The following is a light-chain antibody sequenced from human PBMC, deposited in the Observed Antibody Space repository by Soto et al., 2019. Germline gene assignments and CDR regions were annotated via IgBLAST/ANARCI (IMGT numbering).Light chain of an antibody. Sequence: QSVLTQSSSASASLGSSVKLTCSLSSGHSTYIIAWHQQQPGKAPRYLMKLEGSGSYNKGSGIPDRFSGSSSGADRYLTISNLQFEDEADYYCETWDTIDVVFGGGTKLTVL. CDR2: LEGSGSY. CDR3: ETWDTIDVV. V-gene: IGLV4-60*02. J-gene: IGLJ2*01. CDR1: SGHSTYI.